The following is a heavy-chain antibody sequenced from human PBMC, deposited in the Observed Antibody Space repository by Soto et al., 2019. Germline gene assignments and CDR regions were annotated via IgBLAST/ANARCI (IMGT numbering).Heavy chain of an antibody. Sequence: ELQLVESGGGLVQPGGSLRLSCAASGFTVSSYWMSWVRQAPGKGLEWVANIKQDGSEKYYVDSVKGRFTISRDNAKNSLYLQMNSLRAEDTAVYYCARDFGTVGVVVAASNFDYWGQGTLVTVSS. CDR1: GFTVSSYW. D-gene: IGHD2-15*01. V-gene: IGHV3-7*01. J-gene: IGHJ4*02. CDR2: IKQDGSEK. CDR3: ARDFGTVGVVVAASNFDY.